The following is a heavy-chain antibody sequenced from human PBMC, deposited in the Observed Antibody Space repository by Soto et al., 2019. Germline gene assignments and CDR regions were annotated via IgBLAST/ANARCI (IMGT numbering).Heavy chain of an antibody. CDR2: ISSSSSTI. CDR3: ARVGVAAAGISAHYYFVY. Sequence: GGSLRLSCAASGFTFSSYSMNWVRQAPGKGLEWVSYISSSSSTIYYADSVKGRFTISRDNAKNSLYLQMNSLRAEDTAVYYCARVGVAAAGISAHYYFVYWCQGTLVTVSS. J-gene: IGHJ4*02. V-gene: IGHV3-48*01. CDR1: GFTFSSYS. D-gene: IGHD6-13*01.